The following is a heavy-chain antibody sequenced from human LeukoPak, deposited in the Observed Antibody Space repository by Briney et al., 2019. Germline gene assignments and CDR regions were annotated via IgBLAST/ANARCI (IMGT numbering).Heavy chain of an antibody. D-gene: IGHD2-2*01. CDR2: IYYSGST. CDR3: ARAGHCSSTSCYNWFDP. V-gene: IGHV4-59*01. CDR1: GGSISSYY. J-gene: IGHJ5*02. Sequence: PSETLSLTCTVSGGSISSYYWSWVRQPPGKGLEWIGYIYYSGSTNYNPSPKSRVTISVDTSKNQFSLKLSSVTAADTAVYYCARAGHCSSTSCYNWFDPWGQGTLVTVSS.